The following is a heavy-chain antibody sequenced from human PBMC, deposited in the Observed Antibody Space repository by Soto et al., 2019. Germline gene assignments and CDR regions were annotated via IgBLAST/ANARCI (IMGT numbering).Heavy chain of an antibody. D-gene: IGHD2-2*01. V-gene: IGHV3-23*01. J-gene: IGHJ2*01. Sequence: EVQLLESGGGLVQPGGSLRLSCAGSAFTFINYAMNWVRQAPGKGLEWVSSISGGGDATFFADSVRGRFTISRDNSKNTVTLQMNSLGVDDTAVYYCARKILGSTSRPNYWYFDLWGRGTLVTVSS. CDR3: ARKILGSTSRPNYWYFDL. CDR1: AFTFINYA. CDR2: ISGGGDAT.